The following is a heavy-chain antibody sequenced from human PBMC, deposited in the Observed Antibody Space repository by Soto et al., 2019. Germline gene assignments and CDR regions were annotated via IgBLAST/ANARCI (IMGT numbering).Heavy chain of an antibody. D-gene: IGHD5-12*01. CDR3: ARGWIDYYYMDV. J-gene: IGHJ6*03. Sequence: SETLSLTCTVSGGSLSNYYWNWIRQPPGKALEWIAYIYYSGSTNYNPSLKSRVTISVDTSKNQFSLKLSSVTAADTAVYYCARGWIDYYYMDVWGKGTTVTVSS. CDR2: IYYSGST. CDR1: GGSLSNYY. V-gene: IGHV4-59*12.